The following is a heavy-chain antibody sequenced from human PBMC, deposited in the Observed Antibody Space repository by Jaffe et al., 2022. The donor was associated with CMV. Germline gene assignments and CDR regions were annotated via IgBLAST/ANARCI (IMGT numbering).Heavy chain of an antibody. CDR1: GFTFSNAW. Sequence: EVQLVESGGGLVKPGGSLRLSCAASGFTFSNAWMSWVRQAPGKGLEWVGRIKSKTDGGTTDYAAPVKGRFTISRDDSKNTLYLQMNSLKTEDTAVYYCTTFPALAPRYYYYYGMDVWGQGTTVTVSS. CDR2: IKSKTDGGTT. V-gene: IGHV3-15*01. CDR3: TTFPALAPRYYYYYGMDV. D-gene: IGHD2-2*01. J-gene: IGHJ6*02.